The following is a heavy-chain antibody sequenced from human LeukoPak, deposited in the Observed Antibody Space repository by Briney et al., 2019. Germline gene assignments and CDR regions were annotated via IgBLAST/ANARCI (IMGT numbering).Heavy chain of an antibody. CDR3: AREGGYNIGYPLDY. CDR2: ISSSSNYI. J-gene: IGHJ4*02. Sequence: PGGSLRLSCAASGFTFNTYSMNWVRQAPGKGLEWVSSISSSSNYIYYADSVKGRFTISRDNAKNSLYLQMNSLRAEDTAVYYCAREGGYNIGYPLDYWGQGTLVTVSS. D-gene: IGHD5-24*01. V-gene: IGHV3-21*01. CDR1: GFTFNTYS.